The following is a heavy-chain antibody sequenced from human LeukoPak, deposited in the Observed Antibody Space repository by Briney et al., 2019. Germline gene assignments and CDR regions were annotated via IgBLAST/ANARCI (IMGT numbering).Heavy chain of an antibody. CDR1: GGSFSGYY. CDR3: ARRRYSCSWYYYYYMDV. V-gene: IGHV4-34*01. J-gene: IGHJ6*03. D-gene: IGHD6-13*01. CDR2: INHSGST. Sequence: PSETLSLTCAVYGGSFSGYYWSWIRQPPGKGLEWIGEINHSGSTNYNPSLKSRVTISVDTSKNQFSLKLSSVTAADTAVYYCARRRYSCSWYYYYYMDVWGKGTTVTISS.